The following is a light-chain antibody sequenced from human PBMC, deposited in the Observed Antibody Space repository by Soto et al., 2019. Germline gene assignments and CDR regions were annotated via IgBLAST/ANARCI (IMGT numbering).Light chain of an antibody. CDR2: DVT. CDR3: SSSTSSSTLVL. Sequence: QSALTQPASVSGSPGQSITISCTGTSRDIGDYNYVSWYQQHPGKAPKLMIYDVTHRPSGDSIRFSGSKSGNTASLTISGLQAEDEADYYCSSSTSSSTLVLFGGGTKLTVL. J-gene: IGLJ2*01. V-gene: IGLV2-14*03. CDR1: SRDIGDYNY.